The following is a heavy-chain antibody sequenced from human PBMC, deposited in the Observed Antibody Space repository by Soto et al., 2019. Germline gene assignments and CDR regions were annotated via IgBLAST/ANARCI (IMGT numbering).Heavy chain of an antibody. CDR2: SRNKANSYTT. V-gene: IGHV3-72*01. J-gene: IGHJ4*02. D-gene: IGHD6-19*01. CDR3: ARRGDSRGWSDDY. CDR1: GFTFSDHY. Sequence: EVQLVESGGGLVQPGGSLRLSCAASGFTFSDHYMDWVRQAPGKGLEWVGRSRNKANSYTTEYAASVKGRFTISRDDSKNSLYLQMNSLKTEDTAVYYCARRGDSRGWSDDYWGLGTLVTVSS.